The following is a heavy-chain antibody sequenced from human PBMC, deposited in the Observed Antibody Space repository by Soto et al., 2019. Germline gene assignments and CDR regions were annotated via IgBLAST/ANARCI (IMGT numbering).Heavy chain of an antibody. V-gene: IGHV3-30*18. D-gene: IGHD2-15*01. CDR1: GFKFDNYG. CDR2: ISYDGSKK. J-gene: IGHJ6*02. CDR3: AKDLDVVVVVTATRGLDV. Sequence: QVQLVESGGGVVQPGRSLRLSCAASGFKFDNYGLHWVRQAPGKGLEWVAVISYDGSKKFYADSVTGRFTISRDNSKNTLYLQMNTLRVEDTAVYYCAKDLDVVVVVTATRGLDVWGQGTTVTVSS.